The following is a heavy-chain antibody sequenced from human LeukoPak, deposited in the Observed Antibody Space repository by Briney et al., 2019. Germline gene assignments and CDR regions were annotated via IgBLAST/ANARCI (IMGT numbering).Heavy chain of an antibody. V-gene: IGHV4-4*02. CDR1: GGSISSNNW. J-gene: IGHJ4*02. Sequence: SETLSLTCDVSGGSISSNNWWSWVRQPPGKGPEWIGEISHSGITNYNPSLKSRVTILVDKSKNQLSLKLTSVTAADTAVYYCARVWLLASAGNTFDYWGQGTLVSVSS. D-gene: IGHD6-13*01. CDR2: ISHSGIT. CDR3: ARVWLLASAGNTFDY.